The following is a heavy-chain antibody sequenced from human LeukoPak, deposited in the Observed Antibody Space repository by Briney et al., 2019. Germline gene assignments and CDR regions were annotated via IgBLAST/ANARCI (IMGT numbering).Heavy chain of an antibody. Sequence: ASVKVSCKASGYTFTSYDINWVRQATGQGLEWMGWTNPNSGNTGYAQKFQGRVTMTRNTSISTAYMELSSLRSEDTAVYYCARLTYYYDSSGYYLGPGAFDIWGQGTMVTVSS. CDR3: ARLTYYYDSSGYYLGPGAFDI. CDR1: GYTFTSYD. V-gene: IGHV1-8*01. CDR2: TNPNSGNT. D-gene: IGHD3-22*01. J-gene: IGHJ3*02.